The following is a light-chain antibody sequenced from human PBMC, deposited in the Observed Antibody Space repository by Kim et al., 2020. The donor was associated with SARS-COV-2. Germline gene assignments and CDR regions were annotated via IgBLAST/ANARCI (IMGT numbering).Light chain of an antibody. CDR1: KLGDKY. J-gene: IGLJ3*02. Sequence: SYELTQRPSVSVSPGQTASITCSGDKLGDKYACWYQQKPGQSPVLVIYQDSKRPSGIPERFSGSNSGNTATLTISGTQAMDEADYYCQAWDSSTGVFGGG. CDR2: QDS. V-gene: IGLV3-1*01. CDR3: QAWDSSTGV.